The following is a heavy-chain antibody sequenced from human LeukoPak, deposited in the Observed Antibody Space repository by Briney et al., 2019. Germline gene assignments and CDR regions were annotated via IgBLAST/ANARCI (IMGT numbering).Heavy chain of an antibody. CDR2: IYYSGSS. V-gene: IGHV4-59*01. D-gene: IGHD6-13*01. CDR1: GGSISSYY. Sequence: TSETLSLTCTVSGGSISSYYWSWIRQPPGKGLEWIGYIYYSGSSNYNPSLKSRVTISVDTSKNQFSLKLSSVTAADTAVYYCARDLMDSSSWSGFDYWGQGTLVTVSS. J-gene: IGHJ4*02. CDR3: ARDLMDSSSWSGFDY.